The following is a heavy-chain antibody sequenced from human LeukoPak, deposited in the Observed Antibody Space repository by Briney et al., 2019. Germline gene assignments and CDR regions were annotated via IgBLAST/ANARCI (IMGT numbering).Heavy chain of an antibody. D-gene: IGHD3-16*01. Sequence: PSETLSLTCAVYGGSFSGYYWSWIRQPPGKGLEWIGEINHSGSTNYNPSLKSRVTISVDTSKNQFSLKLSSVTAADTAVYYCAKTAFSYVWGSYFYTSGIVFNIGGQGKMFTFSS. CDR3: AKTAFSYVWGSYFYTSGIVFNI. CDR2: INHSGST. CDR1: GGSFSGYY. J-gene: IGHJ3*02. V-gene: IGHV4-34*01.